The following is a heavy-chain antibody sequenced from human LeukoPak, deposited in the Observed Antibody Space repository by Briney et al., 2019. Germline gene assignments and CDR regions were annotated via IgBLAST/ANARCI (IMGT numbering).Heavy chain of an antibody. V-gene: IGHV1-18*01. CDR1: GYTFTSYG. D-gene: IGHD3-10*01. Sequence: GASVKVSCKASGYTFTSYGISWAPQAPGQGLEWMGWISAYNGNTNYAQKLQGRVTMTTDTSTSTAYMELRSLRSDDTAVYYCARDGYYYGSGSYYPYWGQGTLVTVSS. CDR3: ARDGYYYGSGSYYPY. J-gene: IGHJ4*02. CDR2: ISAYNGNT.